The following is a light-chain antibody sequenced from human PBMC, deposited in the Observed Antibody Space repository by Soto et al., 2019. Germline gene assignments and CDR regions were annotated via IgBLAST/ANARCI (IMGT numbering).Light chain of an antibody. V-gene: IGLV2-14*03. CDR2: DVS. CDR1: ISDVGGYNF. Sequence: QSVLTKPASVSGSPGQSITISCNGTISDVGGYNFVSWYQQYPGKAPKLMICDVSNRPSGVSNRFSGSKSGNTASLTISGLQAEDEADYYCSSFTGSNYVFGTGTKVTVL. J-gene: IGLJ1*01. CDR3: SSFTGSNYV.